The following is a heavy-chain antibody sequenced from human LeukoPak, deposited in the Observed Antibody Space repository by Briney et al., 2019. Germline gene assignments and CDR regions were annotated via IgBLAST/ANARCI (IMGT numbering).Heavy chain of an antibody. D-gene: IGHD1-26*01. CDR1: GFSISNFW. CDR2: ISGSGGSA. V-gene: IGHV3-23*01. Sequence: GGSLRLSCAASGFSISNFWMHWVRQAPGKGLEWVSGISGSGGSASYADSVKGRFTISRDNSKNALYLQMNSLRVEDTAVHYCVRVRGSYPNNNFDYWGQGTLVTVSS. CDR3: VRVRGSYPNNNFDY. J-gene: IGHJ4*02.